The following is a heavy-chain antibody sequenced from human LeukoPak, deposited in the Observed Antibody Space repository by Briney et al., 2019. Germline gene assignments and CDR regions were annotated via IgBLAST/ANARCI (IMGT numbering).Heavy chain of an antibody. Sequence: PSETLSLTCAVYGGSFSGYYWSWLRQPPGKGLEWIGEINHSGSTNYNPSLKSRVTISVDTSKNQFSLKLSSVTAADTAVYYCARGPAYYDFWSGYYEGDAFDIWGQGTMVTVSS. CDR2: INHSGST. CDR1: GGSFSGYY. J-gene: IGHJ3*02. CDR3: ARGPAYYDFWSGYYEGDAFDI. V-gene: IGHV4-34*01. D-gene: IGHD3-3*01.